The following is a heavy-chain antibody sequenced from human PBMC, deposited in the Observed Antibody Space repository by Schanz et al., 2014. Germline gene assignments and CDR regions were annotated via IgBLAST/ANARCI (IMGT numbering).Heavy chain of an antibody. Sequence: EVQLVESGGGVVQPGGSLRLSCAASGITFSSHSFNWVRQAPGKGLEWISYITYNGGTIYYADSVKGRFTISRDNAKNSLYLQMNSLRAEDTALYYCTKDKSQIAVAGLFELWGQGTLVTVSS. CDR1: GITFSSHS. J-gene: IGHJ4*02. V-gene: IGHV3-48*01. D-gene: IGHD6-19*01. CDR3: TKDKSQIAVAGLFEL. CDR2: ITYNGGTI.